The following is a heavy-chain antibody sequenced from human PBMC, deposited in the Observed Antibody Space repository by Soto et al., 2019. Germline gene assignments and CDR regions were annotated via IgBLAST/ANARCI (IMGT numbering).Heavy chain of an antibody. CDR2: MYHSGST. J-gene: IGHJ4*02. CDR1: GGSISSGGSS. CDR3: ARWTYCGGDCYWLDF. V-gene: IGHV4-30-2*02. Sequence: SETLSLTCVVSGGSISSGGSSWSWIRQPPGKGLEWIGYMYHSGSTYYNPSLKSRVSISIDRSKNQFSLNLNSVTAAYTAIYYCARWTYCGGDCYWLDFWGQGTLVTVS. D-gene: IGHD2-21*02.